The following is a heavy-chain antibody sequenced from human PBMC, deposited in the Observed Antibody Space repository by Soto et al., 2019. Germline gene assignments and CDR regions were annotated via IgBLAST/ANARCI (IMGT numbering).Heavy chain of an antibody. Sequence: QVQLVQSGAEVKKPGASVKVSCKASGYTFTSYGISWVRQAPGQGLEWMGWISAYNGNTNYAQKLQGRVTMTTDTYTSTADMELRSLRSDDTAVYYCARGFGDSDYGAYYYYYGMDVWGQGTTVTVSS. V-gene: IGHV1-18*01. J-gene: IGHJ6*02. CDR1: GYTFTSYG. CDR2: ISAYNGNT. D-gene: IGHD3-10*01. CDR3: ARGFGDSDYGAYYYYYGMDV.